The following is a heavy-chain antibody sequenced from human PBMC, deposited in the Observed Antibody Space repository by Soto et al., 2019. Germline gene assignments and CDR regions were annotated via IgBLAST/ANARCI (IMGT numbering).Heavy chain of an antibody. J-gene: IGHJ4*02. CDR3: ARGLAPYYFDY. V-gene: IGHV1-3*01. Sequence: QVQLVQSGAEVKKPGASVKVSCKASGYTFTSYAMHWVRQAPGQRLEWMGWINAGNGNTKYSQKFQGRVTITRDTSASTAYMELSSLRSEDTAVYYGARGLAPYYFDYWGQGTLVTVSS. CDR2: INAGNGNT. D-gene: IGHD6-19*01. CDR1: GYTFTSYA.